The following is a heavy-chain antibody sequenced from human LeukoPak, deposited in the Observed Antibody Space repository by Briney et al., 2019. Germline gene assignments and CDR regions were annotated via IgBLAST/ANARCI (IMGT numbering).Heavy chain of an antibody. D-gene: IGHD4-23*01. CDR1: GGSISSYY. Sequence: SSETLSLTCTVSGGSISSYYWSWIRQPAGKGLEWIGRIYTSGSTNYNPSLKSRVTMSVDTSKSQFSLKLSSVTAADTAVYYCARASYGGNSRYYFDYWGQGTLVTVSS. CDR3: ARASYGGNSRYYFDY. V-gene: IGHV4-4*07. J-gene: IGHJ4*02. CDR2: IYTSGST.